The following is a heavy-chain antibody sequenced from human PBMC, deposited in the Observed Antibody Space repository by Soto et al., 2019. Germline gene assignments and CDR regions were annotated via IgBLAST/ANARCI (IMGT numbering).Heavy chain of an antibody. Sequence: QGHLVQSGAEVKKPGASVKVSCKASGYTFSRYGISWVRQAPGQGLEWMGWISGYNGDTNYAQNFQGRVTMTIDTSTTTAHVELRSLTSDDTALYYCAKNGLPPYYFYGVDVWGQGTTVTVSS. V-gene: IGHV1-18*01. CDR2: ISGYNGDT. CDR1: GYTFSRYG. CDR3: AKNGLPPYYFYGVDV. D-gene: IGHD5-12*01. J-gene: IGHJ6*02.